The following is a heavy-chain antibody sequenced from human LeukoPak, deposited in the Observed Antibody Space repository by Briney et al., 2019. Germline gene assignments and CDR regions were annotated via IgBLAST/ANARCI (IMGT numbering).Heavy chain of an antibody. D-gene: IGHD2-2*01. J-gene: IGHJ4*02. V-gene: IGHV3-30*02. Sequence: GGALRLSCAASGFTFSSYGMHWVRQAPGKGLEGGAFIRYDGSNKYYADSVKGRFTISRDNSKNTLYLQMNSLSAEATAVSYCAKDRGIAVVPAATTALGYWGQGTLVTVSS. CDR3: AKDRGIAVVPAATTALGY. CDR2: IRYDGSNK. CDR1: GFTFSSYG.